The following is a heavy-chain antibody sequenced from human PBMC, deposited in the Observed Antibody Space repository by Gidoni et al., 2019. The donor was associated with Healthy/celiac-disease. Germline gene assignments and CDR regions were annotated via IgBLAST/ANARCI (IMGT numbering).Heavy chain of an antibody. V-gene: IGHV4-59*01. J-gene: IGHJ6*03. D-gene: IGHD3-22*01. Sequence: QVQLQESGPGLVKPSETLSLTCTVSGGSISSYSWSWIRQPPGKGLEWIGYIYYSGSTNYNPSLKSRVTISVDTSKNQFSLKLSSVTAADTAVYYCARAADYYDSSGIGGYYYMDVWGKGTTVTVSS. CDR3: ARAADYYDSSGIGGYYYMDV. CDR1: GGSISSYS. CDR2: IYYSGST.